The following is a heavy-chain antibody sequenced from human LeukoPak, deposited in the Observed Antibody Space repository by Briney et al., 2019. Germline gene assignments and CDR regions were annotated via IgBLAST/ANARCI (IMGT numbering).Heavy chain of an antibody. J-gene: IGHJ3*02. D-gene: IGHD1-26*01. CDR3: AKGVGPDASDI. CDR2: ISWNSGSI. Sequence: GGSLRLSCTASGFTVSSDYMSWVRQAPGKGLEWVSGISWNSGSIGYADSVKGRFTISRDNAKNSLYLQMNSLRAEDLALYYCAKGVGPDASDIWGQGTMVTVSS. CDR1: GFTVSSDY. V-gene: IGHV3-9*03.